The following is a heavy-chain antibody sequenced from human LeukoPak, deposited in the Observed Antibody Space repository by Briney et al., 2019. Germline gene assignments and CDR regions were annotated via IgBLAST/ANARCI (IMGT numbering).Heavy chain of an antibody. J-gene: IGHJ6*03. D-gene: IGHD1-1*01. V-gene: IGHV3-21*01. CDR2: ISSSSSYI. CDR1: GFTFSSYS. Sequence: GGSLRLSCAASGFTFSSYSMNWVRQAPGKGLEWVSSISSSSSYIYYADSVKGRFTISRDNAKNSLYLQMNSLRAEDTAVYYCARDRLLEDRDYHNYYYMDVWGKGTTVTVSS. CDR3: ARDRLLEDRDYHNYYYMDV.